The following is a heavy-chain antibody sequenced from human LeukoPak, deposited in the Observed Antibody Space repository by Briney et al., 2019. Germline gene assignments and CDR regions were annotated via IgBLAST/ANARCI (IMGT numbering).Heavy chain of an antibody. CDR3: ARAGGDYYGSGSYRSYYYYCMDV. V-gene: IGHV1-69*05. Sequence: ASVKVSCKASGGTFSSYAISWVRQAPGQGLEWMGGIIPIFGTANYAQKFQGRVTITTDESTSTAYMELSSLRSEDTAVYYCARAGGDYYGSGSYRSYYYYCMDVWGKGTTVTVSS. D-gene: IGHD3-10*01. CDR2: IIPIFGTA. J-gene: IGHJ6*03. CDR1: GGTFSSYA.